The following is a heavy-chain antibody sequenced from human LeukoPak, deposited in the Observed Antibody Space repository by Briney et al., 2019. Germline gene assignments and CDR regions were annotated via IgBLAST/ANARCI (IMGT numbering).Heavy chain of an antibody. CDR1: GGSFSGYY. D-gene: IGHD5-12*01. J-gene: IGHJ4*02. Sequence: SETLSLTCAVYGGSFSGYYWSWIRQPPGKGLEWIGAINPSGGTNYNPSLKSRVTISVDTSKNQFSLKLSSVTAADTALFYCARLGGGYAFFDYWGQGTLVTVSS. CDR3: ARLGGGYAFFDY. V-gene: IGHV4-34*01. CDR2: INPSGGT.